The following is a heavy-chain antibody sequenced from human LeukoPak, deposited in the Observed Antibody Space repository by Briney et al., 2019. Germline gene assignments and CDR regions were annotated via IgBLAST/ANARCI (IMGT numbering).Heavy chain of an antibody. CDR2: INPNSGGT. CDR3: ALIVATIDAFDI. V-gene: IGHV1-2*02. J-gene: IGHJ3*02. Sequence: ASVKVSCKASGYTFTSYYMHWVRQAPGQGLEWMGWINPNSGGTNYAQKFQGRVTMTRDTSISTAYMELSRLRSDDTAVYYCALIVATIDAFDIWGQGTMVTVSS. CDR1: GYTFTSYY. D-gene: IGHD5-12*01.